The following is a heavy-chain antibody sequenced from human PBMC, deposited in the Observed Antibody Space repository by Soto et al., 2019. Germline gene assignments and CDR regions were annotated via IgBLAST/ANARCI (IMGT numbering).Heavy chain of an antibody. V-gene: IGHV1-3*01. CDR1: GYTFTSYA. D-gene: IGHD6-13*01. CDR2: IDAGNGNA. J-gene: IGHJ4*02. Sequence: ASVKVSCKASGYTFTSYAMHWVRQAPGQRLEWMGWIDAGNGNAKYAQKFQGRVTITTDASTSTAYMELSSLRSEDTAVYYCARRRWVAAAGLDFWGQGTLVTVSS. CDR3: ARRRWVAAAGLDF.